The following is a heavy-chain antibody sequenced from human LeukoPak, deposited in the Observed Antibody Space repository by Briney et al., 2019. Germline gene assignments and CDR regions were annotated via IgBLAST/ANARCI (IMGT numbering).Heavy chain of an antibody. CDR3: ARDRGGIVVVVAAEDYGMDV. CDR2: FDPEDGET. J-gene: IGHJ6*02. V-gene: IGHV1-24*01. CDR1: GYTLTELS. Sequence: ASVKVSCKVSGYTLTELSMHWVRQAPGKGLEWMGGFDPEDGETIYAQKFQGRVTITADKSTSTAYMELSSLRSEDTAVYYCARDRGGIVVVVAAEDYGMDVWGQGTTVTVSS. D-gene: IGHD2-15*01.